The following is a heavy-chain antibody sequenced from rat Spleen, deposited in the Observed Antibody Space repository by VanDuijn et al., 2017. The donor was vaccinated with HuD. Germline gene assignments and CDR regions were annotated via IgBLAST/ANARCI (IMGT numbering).Heavy chain of an antibody. CDR3: ASPYYDGTYPLRTWFAY. J-gene: IGHJ3*01. CDR1: GFTFSHYD. CDR2: ISYDGSST. D-gene: IGHD1-12*02. Sequence: EVQLVESGGGLVQPGRSLKLSCAASGFTFSHYDMAWVRQAPKKGLEWVAFISYDGSSTYYRDSVKGRFTISRDNAKSTLYLQMDSLRSEDTATYYCASPYYDGTYPLRTWFAYWGQGTLVTVSS. V-gene: IGHV5-7*01.